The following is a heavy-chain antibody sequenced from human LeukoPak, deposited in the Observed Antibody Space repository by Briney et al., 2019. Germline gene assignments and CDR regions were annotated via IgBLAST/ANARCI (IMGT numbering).Heavy chain of an antibody. CDR1: GFTFGDYA. V-gene: IGHV3-49*03. CDR3: TVLDDSSGYYYVPHYFDY. J-gene: IGHJ4*02. Sequence: GRSLRLSCTASGFTFGDYAMSWFRQAPGKGLEWVGFIRSKAYGGTTEYAASVKGRFTISRDDSKSIAYLQMNSLKTEDTAVYYCTVLDDSSGYYYVPHYFDYWGQGTLVTVSS. CDR2: IRSKAYGGTT. D-gene: IGHD3-22*01.